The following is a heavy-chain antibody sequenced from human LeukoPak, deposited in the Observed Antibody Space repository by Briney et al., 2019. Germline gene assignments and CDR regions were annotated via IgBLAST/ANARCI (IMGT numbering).Heavy chain of an antibody. V-gene: IGHV3-66*01. D-gene: IGHD3-10*01. J-gene: IGHJ6*02. CDR2: VYSGGSI. CDR1: GFIVSSNY. CDR3: ASAPRGPYGMDV. Sequence: GGSLRLSCAASGFIVSSNYMSWVRQAPGKGLEWVSVVYSGGSIYYTDSVKSRFTISRDNSKNTLYLQMNSLRAEDTAVYFCASAPRGPYGMDVWGQGTLVAVSS.